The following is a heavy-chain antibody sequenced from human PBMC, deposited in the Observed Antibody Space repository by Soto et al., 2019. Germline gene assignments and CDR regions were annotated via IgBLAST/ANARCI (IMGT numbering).Heavy chain of an antibody. D-gene: IGHD1-26*01. CDR1: GFTFSSYW. V-gene: IGHV3-7*01. CDR3: ARLSGSYNDRYFDN. J-gene: IGHJ4*02. Sequence: GGSLRLSCAASGFTFSSYWMSWVRQAPGKGLEWVANIKQDGSEKYYVDSVKGRFTISRDNAKNSLYLQMNSLRAEDTAVYFCARLSGSYNDRYFDNWGQGTLVTVSS. CDR2: IKQDGSEK.